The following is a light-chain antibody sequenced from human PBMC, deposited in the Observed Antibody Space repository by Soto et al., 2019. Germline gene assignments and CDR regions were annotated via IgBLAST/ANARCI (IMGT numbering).Light chain of an antibody. Sequence: EIVLTQSPGTLSLSPGKRSTLSCRASQNVDSNYLAWYQQKPGQAPRIIIFGASGRATGIPDRFSGSGSGTDFTLTISRLEPEDFAVYYCQQYGSLPWTFGQGTKVDIK. J-gene: IGKJ1*01. CDR3: QQYGSLPWT. CDR2: GAS. V-gene: IGKV3-20*01. CDR1: QNVDSNY.